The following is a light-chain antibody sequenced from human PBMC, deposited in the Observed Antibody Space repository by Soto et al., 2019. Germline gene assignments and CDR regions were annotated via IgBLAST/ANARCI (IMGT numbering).Light chain of an antibody. CDR3: HQHNNWWT. V-gene: IGKV3D-20*02. CDR2: GAA. CDR1: QDVYINS. J-gene: IGKJ1*01. Sequence: EIVLTQSPGTLSLSPGERATLSCRASQDVYINSLAWYQQKPGQPPRLLIYGAATRASAVPDRFSGSGSGADFALTITRLEPEDFGVYYCHQHNNWWTFGQGTKVEIK.